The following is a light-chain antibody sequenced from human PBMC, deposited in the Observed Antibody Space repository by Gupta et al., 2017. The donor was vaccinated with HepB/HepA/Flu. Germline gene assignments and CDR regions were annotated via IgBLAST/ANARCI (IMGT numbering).Light chain of an antibody. CDR1: SFNIGSNT. CDR2: SYD. Sequence: QSVLTQPPSASGTPGQRVTISCSGSSFNIGSNTVNWYQQLPGTAPKLLMYSYDQRPSGVPDRFSGSKSGTSASLAISGLQSEDEADDYCAAWDDSLNGVVFGGGTKLTVL. J-gene: IGLJ2*01. V-gene: IGLV1-44*01. CDR3: AAWDDSLNGVV.